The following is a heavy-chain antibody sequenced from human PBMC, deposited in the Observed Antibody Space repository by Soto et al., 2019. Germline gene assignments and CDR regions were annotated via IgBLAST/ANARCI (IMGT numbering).Heavy chain of an antibody. CDR3: ARGGATLVRGVLRTGYYGMDV. CDR2: IIPIFGTT. CDR1: GGTFSSYA. J-gene: IGHJ6*02. Sequence: QVQLVQSGAEVKKPGSSVKVSCKASGGTFSSYAISWVRQAPGQGLEWMGWIIPIFGTTNYAQKFQGRVTITADESTTIAYMELSSLGSEDTAVDYCARGGATLVRGVLRTGYYGMDVWGQWTTVTVSS. V-gene: IGHV1-69*01. D-gene: IGHD3-10*01.